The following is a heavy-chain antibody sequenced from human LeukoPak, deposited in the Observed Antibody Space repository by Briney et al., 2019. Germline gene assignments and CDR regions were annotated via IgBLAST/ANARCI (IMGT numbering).Heavy chain of an antibody. D-gene: IGHD3-10*01. CDR2: IYPGDSDT. CDR3: ATRTEARGYYYMDV. Sequence: GESLKISCKGSGYSFTRNWIGWVRQMPGKGLEWMGIIYPGDSDTRYSPSFQGQVTISADKSINTAYLQWSSLKASDTAMYYCATRTEARGYYYMDVWGKGTTVTVSS. V-gene: IGHV5-51*01. J-gene: IGHJ6*03. CDR1: GYSFTRNW.